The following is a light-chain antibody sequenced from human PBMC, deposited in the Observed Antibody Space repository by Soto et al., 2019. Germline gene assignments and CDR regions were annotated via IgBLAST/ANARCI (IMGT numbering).Light chain of an antibody. CDR3: AAWDDSLIGYV. Sequence: QSALTQPPSASGTPGQRVTSSCSGSSSNIGSRTVNWYQQLPGTAPKLLIYSNNQRPSGVPDRFSGSKSGTSASLAISGLQSEDEADYHCAAWDDSLIGYVFGSGTKLTVL. J-gene: IGLJ1*01. CDR2: SNN. CDR1: SSNIGSRT. V-gene: IGLV1-44*01.